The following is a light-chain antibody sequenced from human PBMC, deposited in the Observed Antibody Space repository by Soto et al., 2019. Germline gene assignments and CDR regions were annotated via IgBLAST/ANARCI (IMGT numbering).Light chain of an antibody. CDR2: DVT. J-gene: IGLJ1*01. CDR1: SSDVGAYNY. CDR3: SSFTTCPAYV. V-gene: IGLV2-14*01. Sequence: QSALTQPASVSGSPGQSITISCTGTSSDVGAYNYVSWYQQNPGKAPKLMIYDVTNRPSGVSNRFSGSKSGNTASLTISGLQAEDEADYYCSSFTTCPAYVFGTGTKVTVL.